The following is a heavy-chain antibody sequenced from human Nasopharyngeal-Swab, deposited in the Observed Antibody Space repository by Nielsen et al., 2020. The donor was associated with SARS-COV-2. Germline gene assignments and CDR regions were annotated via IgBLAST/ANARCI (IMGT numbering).Heavy chain of an antibody. D-gene: IGHD3-9*01. CDR2: IIPILGIA. CDR3: ARSRGYFDWLLWVFDY. J-gene: IGHJ4*02. V-gene: IGHV1-69*04. Sequence: SVKVSCKASGGTFSSYAISWVRQAPGQGLEWMGRIIPILGIANYAQKFQGRVTITADKSTSTAYMELSSLRSEDTAAYYCARSRGYFDWLLWVFDYWGQGTLVTVSS. CDR1: GGTFSSYA.